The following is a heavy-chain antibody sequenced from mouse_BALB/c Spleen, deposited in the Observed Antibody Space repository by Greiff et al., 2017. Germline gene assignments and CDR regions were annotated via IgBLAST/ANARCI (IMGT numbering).Heavy chain of an antibody. D-gene: IGHD3-1*01. J-gene: IGHJ2*01. V-gene: IGHV1-54*01. Sequence: VKLMESGAELVRPGTSVKVSCKASGYAFTNYLIEWVKQRPGQGLEWIGVINPGSGGTNYNEKFKGKATLTADKSSSTAYMQLSSLTSDDSAVYFCARSGRDFDYWGQGTTLTVSS. CDR1: GYAFTNYL. CDR3: ARSGRDFDY. CDR2: INPGSGGT.